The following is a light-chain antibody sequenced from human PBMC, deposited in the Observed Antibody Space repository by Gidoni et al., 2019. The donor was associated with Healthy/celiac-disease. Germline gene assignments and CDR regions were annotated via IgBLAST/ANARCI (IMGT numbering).Light chain of an antibody. J-gene: IGKJ1*01. CDR3: QQYYSTPRT. Sequence: DIVMTQSPDSLAVSLGERATINCKSSQSVLYSSNNTNYLAWYQQKPGQPPKLLIYWASTRESGVPDRFSCSGSGTDFTLTISSLQAEDVAVYYFQQYYSTPRTFGQGTKVEIK. V-gene: IGKV4-1*01. CDR1: QSVLYSSNNTNY. CDR2: WAS.